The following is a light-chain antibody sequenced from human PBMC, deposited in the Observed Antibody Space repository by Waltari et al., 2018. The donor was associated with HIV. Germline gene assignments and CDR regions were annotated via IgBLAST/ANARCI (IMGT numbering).Light chain of an antibody. J-gene: IGLJ2*01. CDR3: ASHAGSKDV. CDR1: SSDVGAYNY. Sequence: QSALTQPPSASGSPGQSVTISCTGTSSDVGAYNYVSWFQQHPGKAPKLMIYDVTKRPSGVPDHFAGSKSGNTASLTVSGLQAEDEADYYCASHAGSKDVFGGGTRLTVL. V-gene: IGLV2-8*01. CDR2: DVT.